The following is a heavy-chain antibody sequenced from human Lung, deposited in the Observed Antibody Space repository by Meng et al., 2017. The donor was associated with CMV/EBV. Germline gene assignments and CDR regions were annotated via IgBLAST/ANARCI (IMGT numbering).Heavy chain of an antibody. CDR1: AGSFLNHT. V-gene: IGHV1-69*13. Sequence: SRCEVRNPGSSGQVPCLTAAGSFLNHTVSWVRQPPGQGFEGMGSLIAVFDKTKAAPRFQDRVTFTADESTSTAYMELSSLTFDDTAVYFCARGRRNEPLFDYWGQGTLVTVSS. J-gene: IGHJ4*02. CDR2: LIAVFDKT. CDR3: ARGRRNEPLFDY. D-gene: IGHD1-14*01.